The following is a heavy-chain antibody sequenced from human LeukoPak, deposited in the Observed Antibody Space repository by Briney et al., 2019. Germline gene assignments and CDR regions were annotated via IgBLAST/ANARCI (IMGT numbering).Heavy chain of an antibody. Sequence: PSETLSLTCTVSGGSISSYYWSWIRQPPGKGLEWIGYIYYSGSTKYNPSLKSRVTISVDTSKNQFSLKLTSVTAADTAVYYCAGVPPGTSHFDYWGQGTLVTVSS. CDR2: IYYSGST. CDR1: GGSISSYY. D-gene: IGHD1-7*01. CDR3: AGVPPGTSHFDY. V-gene: IGHV4-59*01. J-gene: IGHJ4*02.